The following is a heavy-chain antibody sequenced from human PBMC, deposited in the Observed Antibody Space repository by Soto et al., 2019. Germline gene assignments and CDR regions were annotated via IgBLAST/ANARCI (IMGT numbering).Heavy chain of an antibody. CDR2: LNSDGSSR. V-gene: IGHV3-74*01. CDR1: GFTFNTYW. CDR3: VRGFKSYYAMDV. J-gene: IGHJ6*02. Sequence: GGSLRLSCAASGFTFNTYWMHWVRQAPGRGLVWVSRLNSDGSSRYYGDSMKGRFTISRDNADNTVYLQMNSLRDEDTAVYFCVRGFKSYYAMDVWGQGTTVTVSS.